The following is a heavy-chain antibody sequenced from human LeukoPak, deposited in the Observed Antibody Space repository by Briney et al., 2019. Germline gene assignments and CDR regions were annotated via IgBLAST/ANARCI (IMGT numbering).Heavy chain of an antibody. CDR3: ASMVYSKSGFDY. CDR2: LRYDGSNK. V-gene: IGHV3-30*02. CDR1: GFTFISYG. Sequence: PGGSLRLSCAASGFTFISYGMHWVRQAPGKGLEWVAFLRYDGSNKYYADSVKGRLTISRDNSKNTLYLQMNSLRAEDTAVYYCASMVYSKSGFDYWGQGTLVTVSS. D-gene: IGHD3-3*01. J-gene: IGHJ4*02.